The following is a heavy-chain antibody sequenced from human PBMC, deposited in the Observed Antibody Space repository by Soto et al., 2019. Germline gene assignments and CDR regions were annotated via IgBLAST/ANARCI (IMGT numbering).Heavy chain of an antibody. CDR3: ARVRDWFDP. V-gene: IGHV4-34*01. CDR1: GGSLSGYY. D-gene: IGHD3-3*01. CDR2: IDHSGYT. J-gene: IGHJ5*02. Sequence: SETLSLTCAVYGGSLSGYYWNWIRQPPGKGLEWIGEIDHSGYTNYNPSLKSRVTISVDTSKNQFSLRLTSVTAADTAVYYCARVRDWFDPWGQGTLVTVSS.